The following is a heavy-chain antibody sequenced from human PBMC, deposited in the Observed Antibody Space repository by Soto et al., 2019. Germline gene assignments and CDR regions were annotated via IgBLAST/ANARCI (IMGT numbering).Heavy chain of an antibody. D-gene: IGHD3-10*01. CDR2: ISSSSSYI. CDR3: ARDPYYYASGSA. J-gene: IGHJ5*02. V-gene: IGHV3-21*06. Sequence: ETLSLTCAVSGGSIRSNNRWSWVRQPPGKGLEWVSSISSSSSYIYYADSVKGRFTISRDNAKNSLYLQMNSLRAEDTAVYYCARDPYYYASGSAWGQGTLVTVSS. CDR1: GGSIRSNN.